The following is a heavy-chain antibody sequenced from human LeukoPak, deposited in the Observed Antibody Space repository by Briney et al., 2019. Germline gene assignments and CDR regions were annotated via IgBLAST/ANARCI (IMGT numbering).Heavy chain of an antibody. CDR2: INPNSGGT. Sequence: ASVKVSCKASGYTFTGYYMHWVRQAPGQGLEWMGWINPNSGGTNYAQKFQGRVTMTRDTSISTAYMELSRLRSDDTAVYYCASTSGYPLRYYYYYMDVWGKGTTVTVSS. J-gene: IGHJ6*03. D-gene: IGHD3-3*01. CDR3: ASTSGYPLRYYYYYMDV. CDR1: GYTFTGYY. V-gene: IGHV1-2*02.